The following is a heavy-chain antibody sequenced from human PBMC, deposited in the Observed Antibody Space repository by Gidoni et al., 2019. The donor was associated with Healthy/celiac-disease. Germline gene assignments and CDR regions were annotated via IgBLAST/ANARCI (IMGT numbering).Heavy chain of an antibody. J-gene: IGHJ4*02. CDR2: IGWNSGMI. V-gene: IGHV3-9*01. CDR1: GFPFDDYA. CDR3: AKGRPADYYDSSGYYYPHVDY. Sequence: EVQLVESGVGLVQPGRSLRLSCAASGFPFDDYAMHWVRQAPGKGLEWGSGIGWNSGMIGYAESVKGRFTISRDNAKNYIYLQMNSLRAEDTSLYYCAKGRPADYYDSSGYYYPHVDYWGQGTLVTVSS. D-gene: IGHD3-22*01.